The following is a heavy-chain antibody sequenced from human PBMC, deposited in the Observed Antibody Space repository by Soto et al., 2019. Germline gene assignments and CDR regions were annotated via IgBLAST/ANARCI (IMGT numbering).Heavy chain of an antibody. CDR1: GFTFSSYW. D-gene: IGHD6-13*01. Sequence: LRLSCAASGFTFSSYWMSWVRQAPGKGLEWVANIKQDGSEKYYVDSVKGRFTISRDNAKNSLYLQMNSLRAEDTAVYYCARFGSSWYYYYYGMDVWGQGTTVTVSS. CDR2: IKQDGSEK. J-gene: IGHJ6*02. V-gene: IGHV3-7*01. CDR3: ARFGSSWYYYYYGMDV.